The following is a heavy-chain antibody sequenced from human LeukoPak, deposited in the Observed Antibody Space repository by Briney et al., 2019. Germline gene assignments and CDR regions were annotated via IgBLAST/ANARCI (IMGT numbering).Heavy chain of an antibody. CDR2: ISYDGSNK. CDR3: AKDTENCSGGSCYSEYFQH. CDR1: GFTFSSYG. D-gene: IGHD2-15*01. V-gene: IGHV3-30*18. J-gene: IGHJ1*01. Sequence: PGRSLRLSCAASGFTFSSYGMHWVRQAPGKGLEWVAVISYDGSNKYYADSVKGRFTISRDDSKNTLYLQMNSLRAEDTAVYYCAKDTENCSGGSCYSEYFQHWGQGTLVTVSS.